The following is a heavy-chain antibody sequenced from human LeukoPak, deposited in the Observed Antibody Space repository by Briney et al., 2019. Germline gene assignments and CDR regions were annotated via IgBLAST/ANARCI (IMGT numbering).Heavy chain of an antibody. D-gene: IGHD2-15*01. CDR3: AKVDFCSGDSCYFFDY. CDR2: ISDSGSIT. Sequence: GGSLRPSCAASGFTFSTYAMTGVRQAPGKGLEWGSGISDSGSITYFALSVKGLFTIPRDNSKNTLYLQMTSLRAEDTAIYSCAKVDFCSGDSCYFFDYWGQGTLVTVSS. J-gene: IGHJ4*02. V-gene: IGHV3-23*01. CDR1: GFTFSTYA.